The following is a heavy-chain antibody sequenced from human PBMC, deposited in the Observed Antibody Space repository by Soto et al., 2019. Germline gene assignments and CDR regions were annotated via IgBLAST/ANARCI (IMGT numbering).Heavy chain of an antibody. CDR3: AKYNPPGIAVAGFDY. V-gene: IGHV3-23*01. CDR2: ISGSGGST. Sequence: PSETLSLTCIVSGGSVSGYYWSWVRQAPGKGLEWVSAISGSGGSTYYADSVKGRFTISRDNSKNTLYLQMNSLRAEDTAVYYCAKYNPPGIAVAGFDYWGQGTLVTV. CDR1: GGSVSGYY. D-gene: IGHD6-19*01. J-gene: IGHJ4*02.